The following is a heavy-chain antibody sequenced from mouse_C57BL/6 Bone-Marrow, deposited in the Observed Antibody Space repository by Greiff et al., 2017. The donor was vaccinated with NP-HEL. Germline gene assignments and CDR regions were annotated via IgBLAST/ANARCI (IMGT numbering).Heavy chain of an antibody. CDR3: ARSTVVPFAY. CDR1: GFTFTDYY. CDR2: IRNKANGYTT. V-gene: IGHV7-3*01. Sequence: EVKVEESGGGLVQPGGSLSLSCAASGFTFTDYYMSWVRQPPGKALEWLGFIRNKANGYTTEYSASVKGRFTISRDNSQSILYLQMNALRAEDSATYYCARSTVVPFAYWGQGTLVTVSA. D-gene: IGHD1-1*01. J-gene: IGHJ3*01.